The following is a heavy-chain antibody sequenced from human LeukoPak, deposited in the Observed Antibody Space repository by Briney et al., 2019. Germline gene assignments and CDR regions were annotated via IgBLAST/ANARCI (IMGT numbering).Heavy chain of an antibody. J-gene: IGHJ4*02. D-gene: IGHD3-22*01. CDR1: GFTFSSYA. CDR2: ISGSGGST. V-gene: IGHV3-23*01. CDR3: ARETYFYDTTYYYVKYFDS. Sequence: GGSLRLSCAASGFTFSSYAMSWVRQAPGKGLEWVSAISGSGGSTYYADSVQGRFTISRDNAKNSLYLQMNSLRAEDTAVYYCARETYFYDTTYYYVKYFDSWGQGTLVTVSS.